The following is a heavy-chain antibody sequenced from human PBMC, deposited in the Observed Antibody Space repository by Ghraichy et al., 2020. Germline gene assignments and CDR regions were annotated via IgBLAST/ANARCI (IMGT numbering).Heavy chain of an antibody. CDR3: ARRQDSGKPYFDS. Sequence: SQTLSLTCTVSGGSISSGSYYWGWIRQPPGKGLEWIGFIYYSGSSYYNPSLKSRVTISVSTSKNQFSLQLRSVTAADTAGYYCARRQDSGKPYFDSWGQGTLVTVSS. V-gene: IGHV4-39*01. D-gene: IGHD3-10*01. J-gene: IGHJ4*02. CDR2: IYYSGSS. CDR1: GGSISSGSYY.